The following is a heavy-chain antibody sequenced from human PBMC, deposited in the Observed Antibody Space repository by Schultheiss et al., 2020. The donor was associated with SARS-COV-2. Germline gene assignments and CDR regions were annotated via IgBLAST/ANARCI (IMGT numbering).Heavy chain of an antibody. CDR1: GYTFTSYD. CDR3: ARDSITITPYYYGMDV. Sequence: ASVKVSCKASGYTFTSYDINWVRQATGQGLEWMGWMNPNSGGTNYAQKFQGRVTMTRDTSISTAYMELSRLRSDDTAVYYCARDSITITPYYYGMDVWGQGTTVTVSS. CDR2: MNPNSGGT. J-gene: IGHJ6*02. V-gene: IGHV1-2*02. D-gene: IGHD3-9*01.